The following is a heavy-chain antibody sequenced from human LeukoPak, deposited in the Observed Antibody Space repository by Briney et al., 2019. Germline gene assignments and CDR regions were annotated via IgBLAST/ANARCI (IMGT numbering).Heavy chain of an antibody. Sequence: AGGSLRFSCAASRFTFSSYAMSWVRQAPGKGLEWVSVISGSGGTTYYADSVKGRFTISRDNSKNTLYLQMNSLRAEDTAVYYCARGTGVVVVTAILYWGQGTLVTVSS. J-gene: IGHJ4*02. CDR3: ARGTGVVVVTAILY. D-gene: IGHD2-21*02. CDR2: ISGSGGTT. V-gene: IGHV3-23*01. CDR1: RFTFSSYA.